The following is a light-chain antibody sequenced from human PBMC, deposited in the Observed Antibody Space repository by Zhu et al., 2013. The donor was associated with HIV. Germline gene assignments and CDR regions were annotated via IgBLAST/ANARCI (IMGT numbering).Light chain of an antibody. CDR2: QDT. V-gene: IGLV3-1*01. Sequence: SYDLTQPPSVSVSPGQTATITCSGERFEEKYASWYQLKPVQSPLLIIYQDTQRPSGIPERFSGSNSGNTATLTINGTQAMDEADYYCQAWDTATYVVFGGGTKLTVL. CDR3: QAWDTATYVV. J-gene: IGLJ2*01. CDR1: RFEEKY.